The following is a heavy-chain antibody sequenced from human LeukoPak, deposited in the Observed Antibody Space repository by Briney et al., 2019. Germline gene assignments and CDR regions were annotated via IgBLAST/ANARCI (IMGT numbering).Heavy chain of an antibody. Sequence: PGGSLRLSCAASGFSFTNAWMSWVRQAPGKGPEWVGRIKSKIDGGTTDYAAPVKGRFTILRDDSKNTLYLQMKSLRTEDTAVYYCTTVSRFLEGFGWGQGTLVTVSS. CDR2: IKSKIDGGTT. V-gene: IGHV3-15*01. D-gene: IGHD3-3*01. J-gene: IGHJ4*02. CDR1: GFSFTNAW. CDR3: TTVSRFLEGFG.